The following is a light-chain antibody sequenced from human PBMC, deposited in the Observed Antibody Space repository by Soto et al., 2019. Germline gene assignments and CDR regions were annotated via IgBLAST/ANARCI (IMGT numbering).Light chain of an antibody. CDR3: QQSYRRPYT. CDR1: QSINIY. CDR2: GAS. J-gene: IGKJ2*01. Sequence: IQMTQSPSSLSASVGDSVTVTCRASQSINIYLNWYQQKPGKAPTLLIYGASSLQSGVPSRFTGGGSRTDFSLTISSLQPEGFATYYCQQSYRRPYTCGQGTKLEIK. V-gene: IGKV1-39*01.